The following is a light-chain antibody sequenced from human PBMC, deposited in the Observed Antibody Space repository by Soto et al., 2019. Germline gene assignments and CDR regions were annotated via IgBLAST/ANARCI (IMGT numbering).Light chain of an antibody. J-gene: IGKJ2*01. V-gene: IGKV1-5*01. CDR1: QSVSSW. CDR3: QQYHSYPYT. CDR2: DAS. Sequence: DIQMTQSPSTLSASVGDRVTITCRASQSVSSWLAWYRQNPGKAPNLLIYDASSLKSGVPSRFSGSGSGTDFTLTISSLQPDDFATYYCQQYHSYPYTFGQGTKLEIK.